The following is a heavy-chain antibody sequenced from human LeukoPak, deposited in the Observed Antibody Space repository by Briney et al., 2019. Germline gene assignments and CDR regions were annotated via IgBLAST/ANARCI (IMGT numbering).Heavy chain of an antibody. Sequence: GGSLRLSCAASGFTFSSYWMSWVRQAPGKGLEWVANIKQDGSEKYYVDSVKGRFTISRDNAKNSLYLQMNSLRAEDTAVYYCARDRPEPYYYDSSGYHYWGQGTLVTVSS. CDR1: GFTFSSYW. CDR3: ARDRPEPYYYDSSGYHY. J-gene: IGHJ4*02. D-gene: IGHD3-22*01. CDR2: IKQDGSEK. V-gene: IGHV3-7*01.